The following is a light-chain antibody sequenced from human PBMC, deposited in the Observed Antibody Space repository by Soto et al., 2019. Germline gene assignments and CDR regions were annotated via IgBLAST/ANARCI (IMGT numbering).Light chain of an antibody. Sequence: EIVLTQSPGTLSLSPGERATLSCRASQSVSSSYLAWYQQKPGQAPRLLIYGASSRATGIPDRFSGSGSVTDFTLTISRLEPEDLAVYYCQQYGSSPPWTFGQGPKVEIK. CDR3: QQYGSSPPWT. V-gene: IGKV3-20*01. CDR1: QSVSSSY. J-gene: IGKJ1*01. CDR2: GAS.